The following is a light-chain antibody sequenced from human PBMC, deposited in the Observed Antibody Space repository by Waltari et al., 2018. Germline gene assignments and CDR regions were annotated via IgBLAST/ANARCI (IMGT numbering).Light chain of an antibody. CDR1: RSNLGSTT. J-gene: IGLJ2*01. V-gene: IGLV1-44*01. CDR3: ATWDNGLNGVV. Sequence: QSVLPQPPSASGTPGQRITVSCSGSRSNLGSTTVNWYQQLPGTAPNLLIYKNNRRPSGVPDRFAGSKSGTSASLAISGLQSEDEADYFCATWDNGLNGVVFGGGSKVTVL. CDR2: KNN.